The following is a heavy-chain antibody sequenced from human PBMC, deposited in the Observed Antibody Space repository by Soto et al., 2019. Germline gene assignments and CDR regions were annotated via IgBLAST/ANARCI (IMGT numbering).Heavy chain of an antibody. CDR3: PKDKGGEEDRYYYYYGRDV. Sequence: QVQLVESGGGVVQPGRSLRLSCAASGFTCSSYGMHWVRHAAGKALVLVAVISYDGTNKYYADSVKGRFTISRDNSKNTLYQGMNSLRAENTGVYYFPKDKGGEEDRYYYYYGRDVLGKGTTVTFSS. J-gene: IGHJ6*04. D-gene: IGHD2-21*01. V-gene: IGHV3-30*18. CDR2: ISYDGTNK. CDR1: GFTCSSYG.